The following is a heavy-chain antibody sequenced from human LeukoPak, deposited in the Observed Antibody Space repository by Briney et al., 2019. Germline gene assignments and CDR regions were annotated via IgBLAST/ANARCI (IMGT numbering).Heavy chain of an antibody. CDR3: ATGLGDYREVGFDY. D-gene: IGHD4-17*01. V-gene: IGHV1-24*01. CDR2: FDPEDGET. CDR1: GYTLTELS. J-gene: IGHJ4*02. Sequence: ASVMVSCKVSGYTLTELSMHWVRQAPGKGLEWMGRFDPEDGETIYAHKFQGRVTMTEDTSTDTAYMELSSLRSEDTAVYYCATGLGDYREVGFDYWGQGTLVTVSS.